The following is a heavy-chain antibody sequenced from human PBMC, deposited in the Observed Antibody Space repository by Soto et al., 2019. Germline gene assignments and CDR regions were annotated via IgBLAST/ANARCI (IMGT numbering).Heavy chain of an antibody. CDR3: ARHGVVVVAATPREYYYGMDV. D-gene: IGHD2-15*01. V-gene: IGHV3-23*01. CDR2: ISGSGGST. Sequence: GXLRRYFATSGFXSSSYAVVWIRQAPGQGLEWVSAISGSGGSTYYEDSVKVRFTIYRDNSKNTLYRQMNSLRAEDTDVYYCARHGVVVVAATPREYYYGMDVWGQGTTDTV. CDR1: GFXSSSYA. J-gene: IGHJ6*02.